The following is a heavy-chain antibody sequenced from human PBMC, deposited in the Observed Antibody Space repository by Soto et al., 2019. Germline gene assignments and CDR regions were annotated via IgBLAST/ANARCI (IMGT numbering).Heavy chain of an antibody. Sequence: SVKLSCKASGVTFSSYTISSARQSPGQGLEWMGRIIPILGIANYAQKFQGRVTITADKSTSTAYMGLSSLRSEDTAVYYCARRTIQTGTPNHYYYYMDVWGKGTTVTVSS. CDR3: ARRTIQTGTPNHYYYYMDV. CDR1: GVTFSSYT. J-gene: IGHJ6*03. CDR2: IIPILGIA. D-gene: IGHD1-7*01. V-gene: IGHV1-69*02.